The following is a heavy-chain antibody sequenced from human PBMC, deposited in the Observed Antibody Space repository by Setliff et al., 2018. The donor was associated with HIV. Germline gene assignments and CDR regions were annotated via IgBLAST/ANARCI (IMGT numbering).Heavy chain of an antibody. J-gene: IGHJ4*02. D-gene: IGHD4-4*01. CDR1: GGTFSNYG. CDR3: AAARLLNDYRDPGAYYFDF. V-gene: IGHV1-69*04. CDR2: IIPRFDIT. Sequence: ASVKVSCKTSGGTFSNYGTNWVRQAPGQGLEWMGRIIPRFDITNYPQKFQGRVRLTADKSTSTAYLELSSLRSEDTAAYYCAAARLLNDYRDPGAYYFDFWGQGTLVTVSS.